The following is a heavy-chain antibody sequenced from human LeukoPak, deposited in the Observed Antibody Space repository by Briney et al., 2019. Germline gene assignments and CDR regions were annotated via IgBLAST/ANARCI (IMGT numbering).Heavy chain of an antibody. CDR3: ARDRAAFYYASGLAY. Sequence: PSETLSLTCTVSGGSISEYYWSWIRQSPGKGLEWIGYIYESGGTNYNPSLRSRVTISLDTSKTQVSLKVTSLTAADTAVYYCARDRAAFYYASGLAYWGRGIPVTVSS. D-gene: IGHD3-10*01. J-gene: IGHJ4*02. CDR1: GGSISEYY. CDR2: IYESGGT. V-gene: IGHV4-59*01.